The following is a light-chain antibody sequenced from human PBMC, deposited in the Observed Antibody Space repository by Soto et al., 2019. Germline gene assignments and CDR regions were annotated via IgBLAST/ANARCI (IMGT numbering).Light chain of an antibody. Sequence: DIAMTQSPATLSASLGERATLSCRASQSVNNNLAWYQQKPRQAPRPPIYAASSRATDIPGRFSGSGSGTEFTLSINSLQSEDFAVYYCQQYDNWPQTFGQGTKVDIK. J-gene: IGKJ1*01. CDR3: QQYDNWPQT. CDR2: AAS. V-gene: IGKV3-15*01. CDR1: QSVNNN.